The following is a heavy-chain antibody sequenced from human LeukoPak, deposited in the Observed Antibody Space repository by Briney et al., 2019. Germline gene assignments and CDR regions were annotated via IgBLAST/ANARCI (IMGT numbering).Heavy chain of an antibody. CDR1: GFTFSSYG. D-gene: IGHD5-12*01. CDR2: MSYDGSHK. J-gene: IGHJ4*02. Sequence: PGGSLRLSCAASGFTFSSYGMHWVRQAPGKGLEWVAVMSYDGSHKFLADSVKGRFTISRDNSKNTLYLQMNSLRAEDTAIYFCARDVGGYAFDYWGQGTLVTVSS. CDR3: ARDVGGYAFDY. V-gene: IGHV3-30*03.